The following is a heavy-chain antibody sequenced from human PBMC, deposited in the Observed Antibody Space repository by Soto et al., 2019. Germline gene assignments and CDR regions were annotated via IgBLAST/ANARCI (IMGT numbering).Heavy chain of an antibody. Sequence: PSETLDLTCTVSGGSVSSGSYYWSWIRQPPGKGLEWIGYIYYSGSTNYNPSLKSRVTISVDTSKNQFSLKLSSVTAADTAVYYWAGHFSSSGCRYSSDQYSGWAVWGQGTTVPVSS. V-gene: IGHV4-61*01. J-gene: IGHJ6*02. CDR1: GGSVSSGSYY. CDR3: AGHFSSSGCRYSSDQYSGWAV. CDR2: IYYSGST. D-gene: IGHD2-2*01.